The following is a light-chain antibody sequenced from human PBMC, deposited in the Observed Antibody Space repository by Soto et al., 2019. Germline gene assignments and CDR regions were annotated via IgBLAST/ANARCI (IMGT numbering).Light chain of an antibody. V-gene: IGLV1-44*01. Sequence: QTVVTQPPSASGTPGQRVTISCSGSSSNIGSNTVNWYQQLPGTAPKLLIYSNNQRPSGVPDRFSGSKSGTSASLAISGLQSEDEADYYCAAWDDSRNGVVFGGGTKLTVL. J-gene: IGLJ2*01. CDR2: SNN. CDR1: SSNIGSNT. CDR3: AAWDDSRNGVV.